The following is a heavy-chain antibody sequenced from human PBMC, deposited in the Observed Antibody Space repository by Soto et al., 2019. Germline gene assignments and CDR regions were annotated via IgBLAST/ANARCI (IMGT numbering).Heavy chain of an antibody. D-gene: IGHD4-4*01. CDR3: AREGINNYNEYYFDS. J-gene: IGHJ4*02. Sequence: GGSLRLSCASSGFTFSTYSMNWVRQAPGKGLEWVSSISGSGNYTHYADFLRGRFTISRDNAKTSLYLQMNSLRAEDTAVYYCAREGINNYNEYYFDSWGQGTVVTVSS. CDR2: ISGSGNYT. V-gene: IGHV3-21*01. CDR1: GFTFSTYS.